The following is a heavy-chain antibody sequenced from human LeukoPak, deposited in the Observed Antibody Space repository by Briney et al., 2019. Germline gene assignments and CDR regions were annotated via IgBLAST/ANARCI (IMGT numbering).Heavy chain of an antibody. CDR3: AREEDYPYFDN. CDR2: ISSSSSYI. V-gene: IGHV3-21*01. CDR1: GFTFSSYN. J-gene: IGHJ4*02. D-gene: IGHD3-16*01. Sequence: NTGGSLRLSCAASGFTFSSYNMNWVRQAPGKGLEWVSSISSSSSYIYYGDSVQGRFTISRDNAKNSLFLQMNSLRAEDTAVYYCAREEDYPYFDNWGQGTLVTVSS.